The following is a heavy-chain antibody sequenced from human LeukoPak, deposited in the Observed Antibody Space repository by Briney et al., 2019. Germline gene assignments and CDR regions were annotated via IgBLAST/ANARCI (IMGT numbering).Heavy chain of an antibody. CDR1: GGSISIYY. J-gene: IGHJ5*02. Sequence: PSETLSLTCTVSGGSISIYYWSWIRQPAGKGLEWIGRIYTSGSTNYNPSLKSRVTISVDTSKNQFSLKLSSVTAADTAVYYCARGIIAVAGPFDPWGQGTLVTVSS. CDR3: ARGIIAVAGPFDP. V-gene: IGHV4-4*07. D-gene: IGHD6-19*01. CDR2: IYTSGST.